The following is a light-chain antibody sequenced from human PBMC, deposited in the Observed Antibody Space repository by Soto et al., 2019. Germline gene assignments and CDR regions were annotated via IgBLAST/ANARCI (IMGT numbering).Light chain of an antibody. CDR1: PDIKNW. J-gene: IGKJ3*01. CDR3: QQANSFPPS. CDR2: TAS. V-gene: IGKV1-12*01. Sequence: DIQMTQSPSSVSASVGDRVTITCRASPDIKNWLAWYQQNPGEAPKLLIYTASSLQSGVPSRFGGSGSGTDFPLTISSLQPEDFATYYCQQANSFPPSFGPGTKVDIK.